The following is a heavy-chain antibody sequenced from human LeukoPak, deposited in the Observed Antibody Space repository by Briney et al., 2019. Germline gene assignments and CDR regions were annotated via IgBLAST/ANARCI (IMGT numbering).Heavy chain of an antibody. J-gene: IGHJ3*02. D-gene: IGHD3-3*01. CDR2: ISSSSSYI. V-gene: IGHV3-21*01. Sequence: GRSLRLSCTASGFTFSSYSMNWVRQAPGKGLEWVSSISSSSSYIYYADSVKGRFTISRDNAKNSLYLQMNSLRAEDTAVYYCARANYDFWSGYYSHAFDIWGQGTMVTVSS. CDR1: GFTFSSYS. CDR3: ARANYDFWSGYYSHAFDI.